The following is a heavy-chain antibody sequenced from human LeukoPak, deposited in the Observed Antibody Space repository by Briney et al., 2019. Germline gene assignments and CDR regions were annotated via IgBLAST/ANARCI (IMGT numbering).Heavy chain of an antibody. CDR2: ISTSSTYI. V-gene: IGHV3-21*01. Sequence: GGSLRLSCAASGFTSSSYSMNWVRQAPGKGLEWVSSISTSSTYIYYADSVKGRFTISRDNAKNSLYLQMNSLRAEDTSVYYCARGPVVGTTGWGQGTLVTVSS. J-gene: IGHJ4*02. D-gene: IGHD2-21*01. CDR3: ARGPVVGTTG. CDR1: GFTSSSYS.